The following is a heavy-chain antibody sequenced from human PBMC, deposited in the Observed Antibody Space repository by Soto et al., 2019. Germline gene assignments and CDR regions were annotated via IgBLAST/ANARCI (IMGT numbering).Heavy chain of an antibody. Sequence: SVKVSCKASGGTFSSYAISWARQAPGQGLEWMGGIIPIFGTANYAQKFQGRVTITADQSTSTAYMELSGLRSEDTAVYYCARASLIVARYNWFDPWGQGTLVTVS. V-gene: IGHV1-69*13. CDR2: IIPIFGTA. D-gene: IGHD5-12*01. J-gene: IGHJ5*02. CDR3: ARASLIVARYNWFDP. CDR1: GGTFSSYA.